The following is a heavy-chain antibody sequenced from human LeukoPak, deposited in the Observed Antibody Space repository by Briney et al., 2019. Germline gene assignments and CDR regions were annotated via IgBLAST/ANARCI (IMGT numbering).Heavy chain of an antibody. V-gene: IGHV3-48*02. D-gene: IGHD3-22*01. CDR1: GFTFSSYS. J-gene: IGHJ5*02. Sequence: GGSLRLSCAASGFTFSSYSMNWVRQAPGKGLEWVSYISSSSSTIYYADSVKGRFTISRDNAKNSLYLQMNSLRDEDTAVYYCARVQGSDSSGYHNWFDPWGQGTLVTVSS. CDR2: ISSSSSTI. CDR3: ARVQGSDSSGYHNWFDP.